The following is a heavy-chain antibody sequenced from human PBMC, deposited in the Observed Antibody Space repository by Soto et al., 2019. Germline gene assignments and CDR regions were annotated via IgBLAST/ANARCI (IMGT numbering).Heavy chain of an antibody. D-gene: IGHD2-2*01. V-gene: IGHV1-46*01. J-gene: IGHJ5*02. CDR2: INPNGGST. Sequence: GASVKVSCKAPADTFTSYYIHWVRQAPGHGLEWMGIINPNGGSTRFAQNLQGRVTMTTDTSTSTAYMELRSLRSDDTAVYYCARAEVPAANWFDPWGQGTLVTVSS. CDR3: ARAEVPAANWFDP. CDR1: ADTFTSYY.